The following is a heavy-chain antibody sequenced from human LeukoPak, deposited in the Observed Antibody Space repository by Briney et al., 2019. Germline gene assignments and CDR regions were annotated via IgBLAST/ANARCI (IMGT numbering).Heavy chain of an antibody. Sequence: GGSLRLSCAASGFTFSSYSMNWVRQAPGKGLEWVSSISSSSSYIYYADSVKGRFTISRDNSKNTLYLQMNSLRAEDTAVYYCAKVIGSPAAYWGQGTLVTVSS. CDR1: GFTFSSYS. D-gene: IGHD1-26*01. J-gene: IGHJ4*02. CDR2: ISSSSSYI. CDR3: AKVIGSPAAY. V-gene: IGHV3-21*04.